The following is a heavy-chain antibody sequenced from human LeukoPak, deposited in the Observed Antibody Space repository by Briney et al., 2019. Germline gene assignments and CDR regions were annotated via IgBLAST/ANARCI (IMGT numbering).Heavy chain of an antibody. CDR3: ARGLTAQDFDY. CDR1: GGSISSYH. Sequence: SETLSLTCTVSGGSISSYHWSWIRQPLGKGLEWIGYIYYSGSTNYNPSLKSRVTISVDTSKNQFSLKLSSVTAADTAVYYCARGLTAQDFDYWGQGTLVTVSS. V-gene: IGHV4-59*01. D-gene: IGHD6-19*01. CDR2: IYYSGST. J-gene: IGHJ4*02.